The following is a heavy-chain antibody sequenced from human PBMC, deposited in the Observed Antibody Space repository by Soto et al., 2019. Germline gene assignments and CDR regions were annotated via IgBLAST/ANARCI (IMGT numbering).Heavy chain of an antibody. D-gene: IGHD4-17*01. Sequence: QITLKESGPTLVKPTQTLTLTCTFSGFSLSTSGVGVGWIRQPPGKALEWLALIYWDDDKRYSPSLKSRLSITKDTSKNQVVLTMTYMGPLDTATYYCAHSLAASNSGDYEPINSFDYCGQGTLVTVSS. J-gene: IGHJ4*02. CDR1: GFSLSTSGVG. CDR2: IYWDDDK. CDR3: AHSLAASNSGDYEPINSFDY. V-gene: IGHV2-5*02.